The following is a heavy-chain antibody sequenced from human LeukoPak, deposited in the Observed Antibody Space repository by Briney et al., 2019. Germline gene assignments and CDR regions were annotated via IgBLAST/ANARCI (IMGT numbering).Heavy chain of an antibody. J-gene: IGHJ4*02. Sequence: PGGSLRLSCAASGFTFSSYSMNWVRQAPGKGLEWVSSISSSGTYIYYADSVKGRFTISRDDAKNSLYLQMNSLRAEDTAVYYCARGPYADIVSTGFSSNSWDYFDYWGQGTLVTVSS. D-gene: IGHD5/OR15-5a*01. V-gene: IGHV3-21*01. CDR1: GFTFSSYS. CDR2: ISSSGTYI. CDR3: ARGPYADIVSTGFSSNSWDYFDY.